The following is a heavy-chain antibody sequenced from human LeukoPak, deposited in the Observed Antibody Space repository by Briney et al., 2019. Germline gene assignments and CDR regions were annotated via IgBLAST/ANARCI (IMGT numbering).Heavy chain of an antibody. V-gene: IGHV4-4*07. CDR2: IYTSGST. CDR1: GGSISSYY. J-gene: IGHJ1*01. D-gene: IGHD3-16*01. CDR3: ASRSWGTAEYFQH. Sequence: SETLSLTCSVSGGSISSYYWSWIRQPAGKGLEWIGRIYTSGSTNSNPSLKSRVTMSVDTSKNQFSLKLSSVTAADTAVYYCASRSWGTAEYFQHWGQGTLVTVSS.